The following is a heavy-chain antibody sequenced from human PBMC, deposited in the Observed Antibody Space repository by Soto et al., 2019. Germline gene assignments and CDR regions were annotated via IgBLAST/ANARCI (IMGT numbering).Heavy chain of an antibody. Sequence: ASVKVSCKASGYTFTGYYMHWVRQAPGQGLEWMGWINPNSGGTNYAQKFQGRVTMTRDTSISTAYMELSRLRSDDTAVYYCARAPSPFPYSSSYYFDYWGQGTLVTVSS. CDR1: GYTFTGYY. J-gene: IGHJ4*02. CDR3: ARAPSPFPYSSSYYFDY. D-gene: IGHD6-6*01. V-gene: IGHV1-2*02. CDR2: INPNSGGT.